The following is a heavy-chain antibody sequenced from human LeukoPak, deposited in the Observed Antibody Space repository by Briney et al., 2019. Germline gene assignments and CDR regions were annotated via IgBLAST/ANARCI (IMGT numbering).Heavy chain of an antibody. CDR3: AKVGPRYSYGPPYFDY. CDR2: ISGSGGST. J-gene: IGHJ4*02. Sequence: GGSLRLSCAASGFTFSSYAMSWVRQAPGKGLEWVSAISGSGGSTYYADSVKGRFTISRDNSKNTLSLQMNSLRAEDTAVYYCAKVGPRYSYGPPYFDYWGQGTLVTVSS. D-gene: IGHD5-18*01. CDR1: GFTFSSYA. V-gene: IGHV3-23*01.